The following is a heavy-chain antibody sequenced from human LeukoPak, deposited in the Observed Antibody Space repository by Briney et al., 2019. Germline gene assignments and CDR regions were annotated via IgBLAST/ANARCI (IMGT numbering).Heavy chain of an antibody. CDR3: ARDWPARGYSYDYYFDY. Sequence: ASVKVSCKASGYTFTGYYIHWVRQAPGQGLEWMGWINPHGGGTNYAQKFQGRVTMTRDTSISTAYMELSRLRSDDTAVFYCARDWPARGYSYDYYFDYWGQGTLVTVSS. D-gene: IGHD5-18*01. V-gene: IGHV1-2*02. J-gene: IGHJ4*02. CDR2: INPHGGGT. CDR1: GYTFTGYY.